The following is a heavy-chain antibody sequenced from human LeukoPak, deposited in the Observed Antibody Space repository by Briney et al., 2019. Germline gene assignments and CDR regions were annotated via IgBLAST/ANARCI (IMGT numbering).Heavy chain of an antibody. J-gene: IGHJ3*02. CDR1: GFTVGSNY. CDR3: ARVKTAMVDDAFDI. V-gene: IGHV3-53*01. CDR2: IYGGGST. D-gene: IGHD5-18*01. Sequence: TGGSLRLSCAASGFTVGSNYMSWVRQAPGKGLEWVSVIYGGGSTYYADSVKGRFTISRDNSKNTLYLQMNSLRAEDTAVYYCARVKTAMVDDAFDIWGQGTMVTVSS.